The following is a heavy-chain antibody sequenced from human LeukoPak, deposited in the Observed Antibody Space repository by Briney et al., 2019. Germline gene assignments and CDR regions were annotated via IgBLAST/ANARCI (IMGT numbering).Heavy chain of an antibody. V-gene: IGHV3-23*01. CDR2: ISGSGGST. CDR3: AKEGGRLLYYFDY. CDR1: EFTFSRYA. D-gene: IGHD2/OR15-2a*01. Sequence: RGSLRLSCAASEFTFSRYAMSWVRQAPGKGLEWVSAISGSGGSTYYADSVKGRFTISRDNSKNTLYLQMNSLRAEDTAVYYCAKEGGRLLYYFDYWGQGTLVTVSS. J-gene: IGHJ4*02.